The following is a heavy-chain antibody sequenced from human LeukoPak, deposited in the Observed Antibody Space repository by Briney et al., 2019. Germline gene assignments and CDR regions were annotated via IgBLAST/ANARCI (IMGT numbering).Heavy chain of an antibody. D-gene: IGHD3-10*01. CDR2: MNPNSGNT. CDR3: ARNAGLMWHGSGSYGSDY. V-gene: IGHV1-8*01. Sequence: ASVKVSCKASGYTFTSYDINWVRQATGQGLEWMGWMNPNSGNTGYAQKFQGRVTMTRNTSISTAYMELSSLRSEDTAVYYCARNAGLMWHGSGSYGSDYWGQGTLVTVSS. J-gene: IGHJ4*02. CDR1: GYTFTSYD.